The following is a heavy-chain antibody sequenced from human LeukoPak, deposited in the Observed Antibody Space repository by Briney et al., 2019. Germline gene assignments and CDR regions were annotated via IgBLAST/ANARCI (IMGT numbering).Heavy chain of an antibody. CDR3: AKDRVTAAGYYFDY. CDR2: IKQDGSKL. CDR1: GFTLSNYW. D-gene: IGHD6-13*01. Sequence: GGSLRLSCAASGFTLSNYWMSWVRQAPGKGLEWVANIKQDGSKLSYVDSVKGRFTVSRDNAKNSLYLQMNSLRAEDTAVYYCAKDRVTAAGYYFDYWGQGTLVTVSS. J-gene: IGHJ4*02. V-gene: IGHV3-7*01.